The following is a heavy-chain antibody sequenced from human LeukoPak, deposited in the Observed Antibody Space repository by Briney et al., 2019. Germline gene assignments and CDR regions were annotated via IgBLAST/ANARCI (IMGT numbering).Heavy chain of an antibody. CDR1: GGSLSSSSHY. CDR3: ATTTIRRGY. J-gene: IGHJ4*02. D-gene: IGHD1-26*01. CDR2: VFYRGST. V-gene: IGHV4-39*07. Sequence: QPSETLSLTCTVSGGSLSSSSHYWGWIRQPPGKGLEWSGRVFYRGSTHHNPSLKSRVTISVDTSKNQSSPKLSSATAPDTAVYYCATTTIRRGYWGQGTLVTVSS.